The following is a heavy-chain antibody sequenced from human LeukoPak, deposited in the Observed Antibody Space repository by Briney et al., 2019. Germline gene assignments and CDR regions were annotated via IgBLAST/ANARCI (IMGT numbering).Heavy chain of an antibody. CDR1: GFTFSDYG. J-gene: IGHJ4*02. V-gene: IGHV3-33*03. D-gene: IGHD1-26*01. CDR3: AKHTRGNGWSFHIDY. CDR2: IWYDGSYK. Sequence: PGGSLRLSCEASGFTFSDYGTHWVRQAPGKGLEWVAIIWYDGSYKYYADSVKGRFTVSRDNSNNTLYLQMNSLRAEDTAMYYCAKHTRGNGWSFHIDYWGQGTLLTVSS.